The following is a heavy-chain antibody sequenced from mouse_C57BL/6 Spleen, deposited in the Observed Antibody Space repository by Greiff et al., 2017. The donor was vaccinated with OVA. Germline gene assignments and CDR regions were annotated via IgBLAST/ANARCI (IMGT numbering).Heavy chain of an antibody. Sequence: EVQLVESGPGLVKPSQSLSLTCSVTGYSITSGYYWNWIRQFPGNKLEWMGYISYDGSNNYNPSLKNRISITRDTSKNQFFLKLNSVTTEDTATYYCATQHYYGSSSAWFAYWGQGTLVTVSA. CDR3: ATQHYYGSSSAWFAY. V-gene: IGHV3-6*01. CDR2: ISYDGSN. CDR1: GYSITSGYY. J-gene: IGHJ3*01. D-gene: IGHD1-1*01.